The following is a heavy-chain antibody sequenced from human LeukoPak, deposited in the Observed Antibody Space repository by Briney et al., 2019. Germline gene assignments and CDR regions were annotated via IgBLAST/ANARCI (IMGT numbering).Heavy chain of an antibody. J-gene: IGHJ4*02. D-gene: IGHD3-22*01. CDR3: ARDFLATYYYDSSGFFDY. Sequence: GGFLRLSCAASGFTFSSYGMHWVRQAPGKGLEWVAVIWYDGSNKYYADSVKGRFTISRDNSKNTLYLQMNSLRAEDTAVYYCARDFLATYYYDSSGFFDYWGQGTLVTVSS. CDR2: IWYDGSNK. CDR1: GFTFSSYG. V-gene: IGHV3-33*01.